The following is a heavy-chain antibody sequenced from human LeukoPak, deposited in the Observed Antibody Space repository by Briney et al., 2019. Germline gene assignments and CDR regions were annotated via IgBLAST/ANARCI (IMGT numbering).Heavy chain of an antibody. CDR3: ARGYYYDSSGYGSIFDY. V-gene: IGHV3-23*01. Sequence: GGTLRLSCAASGFTFSSYGMSWVRQAPGKGLEWVSAISGSGGSTYYADSVKGRFTISRDNSKNTLYLQMNSLRAEDTAVYYCARGYYYDSSGYGSIFDYWGQGTLVTVSS. CDR2: ISGSGGST. CDR1: GFTFSSYG. J-gene: IGHJ4*02. D-gene: IGHD3-22*01.